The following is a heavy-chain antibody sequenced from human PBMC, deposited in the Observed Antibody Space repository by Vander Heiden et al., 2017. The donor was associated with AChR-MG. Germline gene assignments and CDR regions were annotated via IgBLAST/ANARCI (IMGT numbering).Heavy chain of an antibody. CDR1: GGPSSSRGYY. CDR2: SYYSGST. V-gene: IGHV4-39*01. CDR3: ARQGTLDIVATMDFDY. J-gene: IGHJ4*02. D-gene: IGHD5-12*01. Sequence: QLQLQESGPGLVKPSETLSLTCTVPGGPSSSRGYYWGWIRQPPGKGLEWIGSSYYSGSTYYNPSLKSRVTISVDTSKNQFSLKLSSVTAADTAVYYCARQGTLDIVATMDFDYWGQGTLVTVSS.